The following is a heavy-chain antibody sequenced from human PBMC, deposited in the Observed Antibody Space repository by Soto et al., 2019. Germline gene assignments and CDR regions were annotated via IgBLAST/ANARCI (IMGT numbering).Heavy chain of an antibody. D-gene: IGHD2-2*01. CDR3: AREVVPAATDYYYGMDV. CDR2: IYTSGST. CDR1: GGSISSYY. J-gene: IGHJ6*02. Sequence: SETVSLTCTVSGGSISSYYWSWIRQPAGKGLEWIGRIYTSGSTNYNPSLKSRVTMSVDTSKNQFSLKLSSVTAADTAVYYCAREVVPAATDYYYGMDVWGQGTTVTVSS. V-gene: IGHV4-4*07.